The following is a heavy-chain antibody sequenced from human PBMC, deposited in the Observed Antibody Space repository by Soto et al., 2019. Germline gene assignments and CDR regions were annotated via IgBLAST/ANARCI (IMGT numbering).Heavy chain of an antibody. CDR3: ARGGYDTSGQTFIGWGPDC. J-gene: IGHJ4*02. Sequence: HVQLQESGPGPVTPSQTLSLSCTVSGVSITSGSYYWTWVRQSPGKGLEWIGYRYYSGNTYYNPSLNGRGSTSVDTSNNQFSLNLTSVTAADTAVYYCARGGYDTSGQTFIGWGPDCWGQGTLVTVSS. CDR2: RYYSGNT. D-gene: IGHD3-22*01. V-gene: IGHV4-30-4*01. CDR1: GVSITSGSYY.